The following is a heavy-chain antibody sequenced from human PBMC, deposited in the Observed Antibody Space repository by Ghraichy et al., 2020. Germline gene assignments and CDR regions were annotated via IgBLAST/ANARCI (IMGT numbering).Heavy chain of an antibody. CDR1: GGSFSGYY. Sequence: SQTLSLTCAVYGGSFSGYYWSWIRQPPGKGLEWIGEINHSGSTNYNPSLKSRVTISVDTSKNQFSLKLSSVTAADTAVYYCARRTVILRWLHGALDYWGQGTLVTVSS. CDR2: INHSGST. J-gene: IGHJ4*02. V-gene: IGHV4-34*01. D-gene: IGHD5-24*01. CDR3: ARRTVILRWLHGALDY.